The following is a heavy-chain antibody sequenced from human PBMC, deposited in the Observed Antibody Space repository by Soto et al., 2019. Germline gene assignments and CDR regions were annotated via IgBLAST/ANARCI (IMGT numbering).Heavy chain of an antibody. J-gene: IGHJ5*02. CDR1: GGTFNSYS. V-gene: IGHV1-69*06. CDR2: VIPLYNTS. D-gene: IGHD4-17*01. CDR3: SRGSSMTAVTVFEH. Sequence: QVQLEQSGPEVKRPGSSVKVSCKASGGTFNSYSVNWVRQAPGQGLEWIGGVIPLYNTSNYALKFQGRVTITADKSTSTVYMSLSSLRSDDTDVYFCSRGSSMTAVTVFEHWGQGTLVTVSS.